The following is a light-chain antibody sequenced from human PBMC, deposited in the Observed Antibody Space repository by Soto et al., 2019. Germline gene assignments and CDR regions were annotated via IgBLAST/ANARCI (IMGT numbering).Light chain of an antibody. CDR2: KNN. J-gene: IGLJ7*01. CDR3: AAWDDSLSGAV. Sequence: QSVLTQPPSASGTPGQRVTISCSGSRSNIGSSNVYWYQQLPGTAPKLLIYKNNQRPSGVPDRFSGSNSGTSASLAISGLRSEDDADYYCAAWDDSLSGAVFGGGTHLTVL. V-gene: IGLV1-47*01. CDR1: RSNIGSSN.